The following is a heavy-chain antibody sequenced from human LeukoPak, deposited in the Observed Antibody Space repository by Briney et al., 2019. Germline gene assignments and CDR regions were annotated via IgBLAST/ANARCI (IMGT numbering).Heavy chain of an antibody. CDR2: INTHNGAT. Sequence: ASVRVSCKASGNTFAGYYVHWVRQAPGQGLEGMGWINTHNGATNYAQHFQGRVTMTTDTAVTTAYMHLDGLISDDAAVYFCARGPIGGLRKGFDIWGQGTQVTVSS. V-gene: IGHV1-2*02. D-gene: IGHD1-26*01. CDR3: ARGPIGGLRKGFDI. CDR1: GNTFAGYY. J-gene: IGHJ4*02.